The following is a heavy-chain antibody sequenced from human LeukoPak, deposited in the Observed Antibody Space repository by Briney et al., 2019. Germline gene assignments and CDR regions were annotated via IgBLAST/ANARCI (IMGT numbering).Heavy chain of an antibody. CDR1: GYIFTWYY. D-gene: IGHD2-15*01. CDR2: ISAYYGNT. Sequence: GAAVKVSCKGSGYIFTWYYIHWVRQAPGQGLEWMGWISAYYGNTNYAQKLHGRVTITTDTSTSTADMELRSLRSDDTAVYYCATRSCSGGSCYSGADFDYWGQGTLVTVSS. V-gene: IGHV1-18*01. CDR3: ATRSCSGGSCYSGADFDY. J-gene: IGHJ4*02.